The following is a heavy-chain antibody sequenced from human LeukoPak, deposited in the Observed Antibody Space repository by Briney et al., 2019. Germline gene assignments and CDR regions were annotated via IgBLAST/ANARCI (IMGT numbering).Heavy chain of an antibody. CDR2: INPDGTEK. J-gene: IGHJ4*02. CDR1: GFTFSIYW. D-gene: IGHD6-19*01. V-gene: IGHV3-7*03. CDR3: VRDDRGIAVGTRDH. Sequence: GGSLRLPCAASGFTFSIYWMIWVRQAPGKGLEWVATINPDGTEKRYVDSVKGRFTISRDNGKNSLYLQMNSLRAEDTAVYYCVRDDRGIAVGTRDHGAQGTLVTVSS.